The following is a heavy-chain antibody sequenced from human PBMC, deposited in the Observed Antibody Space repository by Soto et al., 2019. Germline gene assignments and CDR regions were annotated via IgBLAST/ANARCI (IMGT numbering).Heavy chain of an antibody. J-gene: IGHJ4*02. CDR2: IYWDDDK. CDR3: AHINRYCSGGRCSPYFFDF. Sequence: QITLKESGPTLVKPTQTLTLTCTFSGFSLSTSGVGVGWIRQPPGKALEWLALIYWDDDKRYSPSLKSRLTITKDTSKNQVVLTMTNMDPVDIATYYCAHINRYCSGGRCSPYFFDFWGQGTLVTVSS. V-gene: IGHV2-5*02. D-gene: IGHD2-15*01. CDR1: GFSLSTSGVG.